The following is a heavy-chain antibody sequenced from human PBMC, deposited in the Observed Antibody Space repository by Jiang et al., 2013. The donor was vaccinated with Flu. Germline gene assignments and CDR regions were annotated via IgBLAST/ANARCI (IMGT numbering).Heavy chain of an antibody. CDR1: GGSISTYY. CDR2: SITVGAP. CDR3: ARSYSSNGWYLFDY. Sequence: TLSLTCSVSGGSISTYYWSWIRQPPGRDWSGLGLSITVGAPTTTPPSRVESTISVDTSKNQFSLKLSSVTAADTAVYYCARSYSSNGWYLFDYWGQGTLVTVSS. J-gene: IGHJ4*02. V-gene: IGHV4-59*01. D-gene: IGHD6-19*01.